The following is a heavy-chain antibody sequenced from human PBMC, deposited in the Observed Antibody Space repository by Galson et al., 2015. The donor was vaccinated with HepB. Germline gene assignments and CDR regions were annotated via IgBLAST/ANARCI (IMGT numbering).Heavy chain of an antibody. D-gene: IGHD1-26*01. J-gene: IGHJ3*02. Sequence: SLRLSCAASGFTLTTYPMNWVRQAPGKGLEWVSTISTTGATTYYADSAQGRFTISRDQSKNTLYLQMNSLRAEDTAVYYCARRDLVGATRSWGTFDIWGQGTMVTVSS. CDR1: GFTLTTYP. V-gene: IGHV3-23*01. CDR3: ARRDLVGATRSWGTFDI. CDR2: ISTTGATT.